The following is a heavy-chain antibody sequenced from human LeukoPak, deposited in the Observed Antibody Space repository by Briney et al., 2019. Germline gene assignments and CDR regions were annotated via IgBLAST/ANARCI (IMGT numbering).Heavy chain of an antibody. CDR1: GYTLTELS. V-gene: IGHV1-24*01. CDR2: FDPEDGET. Sequence: ASVKVSCKVSGYTLTELSMHWVRQAPGKGLEWVGGFDPEDGETIYAQKFQGRVTMTEDTSTGTAYMELSSLRSEDTAVYYCATALPKQGLVPLPDYWGQGTLVTVSS. CDR3: ATALPKQGLVPLPDY. D-gene: IGHD6-19*01. J-gene: IGHJ4*02.